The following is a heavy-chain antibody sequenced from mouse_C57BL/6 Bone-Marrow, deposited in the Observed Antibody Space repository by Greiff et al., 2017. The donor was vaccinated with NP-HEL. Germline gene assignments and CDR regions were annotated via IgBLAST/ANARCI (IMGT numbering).Heavy chain of an antibody. CDR1: GFTFSNYW. CDR3: TGFLYYYGSTWFAY. D-gene: IGHD1-1*01. Sequence: EVKLMESGGGLVQPGGSMKLSCVASGFTFSNYWMNWVRQSPEKGLEWVAQIRLKSDNYATHYAESVKGRFTISRDDSKSSVYLQMNNLRAEDPGIYFCTGFLYYYGSTWFAYWGQGALGTVSA. V-gene: IGHV6-3*01. CDR2: IRLKSDNYAT. J-gene: IGHJ3*01.